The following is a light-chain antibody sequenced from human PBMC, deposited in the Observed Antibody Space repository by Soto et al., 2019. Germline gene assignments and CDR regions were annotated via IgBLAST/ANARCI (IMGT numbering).Light chain of an antibody. CDR3: QQAYSLPVT. CDR1: QGISNW. V-gene: IGKV1-12*01. CDR2: AAS. Sequence: DIQLTQSPSSVSASVGDRVTLTCRASQGISNWLAWYQQKPGKAPKLLISAASTLQGGVPSRFSGSFSGPDFTLTITSLQAEEFATYVCQQAYSLPVTFGQGTKLEIK. J-gene: IGKJ2*01.